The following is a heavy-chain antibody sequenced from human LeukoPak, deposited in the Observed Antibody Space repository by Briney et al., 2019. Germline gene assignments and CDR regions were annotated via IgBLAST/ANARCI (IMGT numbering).Heavy chain of an antibody. CDR2: IYYSGST. J-gene: IGHJ4*02. D-gene: IGHD6-13*01. Sequence: SETLSLTCTVSGGSISNYYWTRIRQPPGKGLEWIGYIYYSGSTNYNPSLKSRVTISLDTSRNQFSLRLTSVTAADTAVYYCARGGTAKGHFDYWGQGTLVTVSS. CDR1: GGSISNYY. V-gene: IGHV4-59*08. CDR3: ARGGTAKGHFDY.